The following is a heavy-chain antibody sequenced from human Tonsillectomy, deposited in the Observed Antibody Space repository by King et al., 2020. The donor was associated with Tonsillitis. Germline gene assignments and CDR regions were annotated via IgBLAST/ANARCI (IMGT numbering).Heavy chain of an antibody. Sequence: QLQESGPGLVKPSETLSLTCTVSGGSISIIGYYWGWIRQPPGKGLEWIGRIFHSGSTYYNPSLMSRVTISVDTSRNQLFLRRRSLTAADTAVYYCARSMGYSYGSDYWGQGTLVTVSS. J-gene: IGHJ4*02. V-gene: IGHV4-39*01. CDR2: IFHSGST. CDR1: GGSISIIGYY. CDR3: ARSMGYSYGSDY. D-gene: IGHD5-18*01.